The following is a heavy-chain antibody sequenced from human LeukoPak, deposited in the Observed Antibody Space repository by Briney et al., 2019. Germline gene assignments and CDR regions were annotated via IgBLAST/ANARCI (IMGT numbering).Heavy chain of an antibody. CDR2: LYSGDST. V-gene: IGHV3-66*01. CDR1: GFTVSSNY. Sequence: GGSLRLSCAASGFTVSSNYMSWVRQAPGKGLEWVSVLYSGDSTHYADSVKGRFIISRDNSKNTLYLQMNSLRAEDTAVYYCARKNGLDYWGQGTLVTVSS. CDR3: ARKNGLDY. J-gene: IGHJ4*02.